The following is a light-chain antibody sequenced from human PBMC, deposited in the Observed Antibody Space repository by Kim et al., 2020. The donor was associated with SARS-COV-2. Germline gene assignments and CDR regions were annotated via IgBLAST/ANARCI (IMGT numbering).Light chain of an antibody. V-gene: IGLV3-19*01. CDR1: SLRSYY. Sequence: SSELTQDPAVSVDLGQTFRITCQGDSLRSYYASWYQQKPGQAPVLVIYGKNNRPSGNPDRFSGSSSGNTASLTIIGAQAGDEADYYCNSRDSSGNHVVFGGGTQLTVL. CDR2: GKN. CDR3: NSRDSSGNHVV. J-gene: IGLJ2*01.